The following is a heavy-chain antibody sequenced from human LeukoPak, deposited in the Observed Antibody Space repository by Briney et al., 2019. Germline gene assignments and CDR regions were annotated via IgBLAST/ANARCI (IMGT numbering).Heavy chain of an antibody. CDR1: GFTFSSYG. V-gene: IGHV3-30*02. D-gene: IGHD5-12*01. Sequence: GGSLRLSCAASGFTFSSYGMHWVRQAPGKGLEWVAFIRYDGSNKYYADSVKGRFTISRDNSKNTLYLQMNSLRAEDTAVYYCAKDGYDYMGDFDYWGQGTLVTVSS. J-gene: IGHJ4*02. CDR2: IRYDGSNK. CDR3: AKDGYDYMGDFDY.